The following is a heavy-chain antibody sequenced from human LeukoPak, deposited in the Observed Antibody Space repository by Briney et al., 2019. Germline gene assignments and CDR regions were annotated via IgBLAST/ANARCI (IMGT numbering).Heavy chain of an antibody. CDR2: IIPIFGTA. CDR3: ARDIEWHGAFDI. J-gene: IGHJ3*02. Sequence: ASVKVSCKASGYTFTSYAISWVRQAPGQGLEWMGGIIPIFGTANYAQKFQGRVTITADESTSTAYMELSSLRSEDTAVYYCARDIEWHGAFDIWGQGTMVTVSS. CDR1: GYTFTSYA. D-gene: IGHD5-12*01. V-gene: IGHV1-69*13.